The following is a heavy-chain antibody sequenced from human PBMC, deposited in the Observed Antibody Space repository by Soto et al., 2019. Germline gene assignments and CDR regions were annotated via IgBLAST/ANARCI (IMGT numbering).Heavy chain of an antibody. CDR1: GFTFSSYA. D-gene: IGHD4-17*01. J-gene: IGHJ4*02. CDR3: ARDYGDYHYFDY. CDR2: ISSNGGST. V-gene: IGHV3-64*01. Sequence: GGSLRLSCAASGFTFSSYAMHWVRQAPGKGLEYVSAISSNGGSTYYANSVKGRFTISRDNSKNTLYLQMGTLRAEDMAAYYCARDYGDYHYFDYWGQGTLVTVSS.